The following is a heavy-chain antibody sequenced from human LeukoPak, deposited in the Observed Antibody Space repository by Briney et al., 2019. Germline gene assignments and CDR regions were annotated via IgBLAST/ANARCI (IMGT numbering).Heavy chain of an antibody. Sequence: SETLSLTCTVSGGSISSYYWSWIRQPPGKGLEWIGEINHSGSTNYNPSLKSRVTISVDTSKNQFSLKLSSVTAADTAVYYCARRTPGFGEQQLYDWFDPWGQGTLVTVSS. V-gene: IGHV4-34*01. CDR2: INHSGST. J-gene: IGHJ5*02. CDR1: GGSISSYY. CDR3: ARRTPGFGEQQLYDWFDP. D-gene: IGHD6-13*01.